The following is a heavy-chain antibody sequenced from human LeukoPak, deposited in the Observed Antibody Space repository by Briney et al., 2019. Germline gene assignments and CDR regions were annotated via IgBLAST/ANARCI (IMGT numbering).Heavy chain of an antibody. V-gene: IGHV3-30-3*01. CDR3: ASRIAAAGPIDY. D-gene: IGHD6-13*01. J-gene: IGHJ4*01. CDR2: ISYDGSNK. CDR1: GFTFSSYA. Sequence: GGSLRLSCAASGFTFSSYAMHWVRQAPGKGLEWVAVISYDGSNKYYADSVKGRFTISRDNSKNTLYLQMNSLRAEDTAVYYCASRIAAAGPIDYWGQEPWSPSPQ.